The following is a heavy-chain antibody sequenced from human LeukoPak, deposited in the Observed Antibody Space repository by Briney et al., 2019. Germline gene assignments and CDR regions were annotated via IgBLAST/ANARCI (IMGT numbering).Heavy chain of an antibody. CDR1: GFTFSSYS. CDR2: ISSSSSYI. D-gene: IGHD3-9*01. CDR3: TRTTTYEILTGFSDY. J-gene: IGHJ4*02. V-gene: IGHV3-21*01. Sequence: GSLRLSCAASGFTFSSYSMNWVRQAPVNVLEWVSSISSSSSYIYYADSVKGRFTISRNNAKKSLYLQMNSLRAEDTAVFYCTRTTTYEILTGFSDYWGQGTLVTVSS.